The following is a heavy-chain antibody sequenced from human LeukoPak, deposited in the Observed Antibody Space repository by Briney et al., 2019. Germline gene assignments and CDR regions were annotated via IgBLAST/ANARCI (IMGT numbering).Heavy chain of an antibody. D-gene: IGHD5-18*01. V-gene: IGHV4-59*01. CDR1: GGSISSYY. J-gene: IGHJ3*02. CDR3: AREKISWIQLWSDAFDI. Sequence: SETLSLTCTVSGGSISSYYWSWIRQPPGKGLEWIGYIYYSGSTNYNPSLKSRVTISVDTSKNQFSLKLSSVTAADTAVYYCAREKISWIQLWSDAFDIWGQGTMVTVSS. CDR2: IYYSGST.